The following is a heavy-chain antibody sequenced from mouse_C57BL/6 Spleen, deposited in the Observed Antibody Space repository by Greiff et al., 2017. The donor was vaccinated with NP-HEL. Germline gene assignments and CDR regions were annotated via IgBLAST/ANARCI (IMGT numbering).Heavy chain of an antibody. CDR2: INPSTGGT. J-gene: IGHJ1*03. Sequence: EVQLQQSGPELVKPGASVKISCKASGYSFTGYYMNWVKQSPEKSLEWIGEINPSTGGTTYNQKFKAKATLTVDKSSSTAYMQLKSLTSEDSAVYYCARRGGYDWYFDVWGTGTTVTVSS. D-gene: IGHD2-2*01. CDR3: ARRGGYDWYFDV. CDR1: GYSFTGYY. V-gene: IGHV1-42*01.